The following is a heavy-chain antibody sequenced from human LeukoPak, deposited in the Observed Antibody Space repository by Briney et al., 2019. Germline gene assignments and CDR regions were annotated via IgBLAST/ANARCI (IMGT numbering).Heavy chain of an antibody. D-gene: IGHD1-1*01. Sequence: GGSLRLSCEASGFTFSICSMNWVRQAPGKGLEWVSAISGSGGSTYYADSVKGRFTISRDNSKNTLYLQMNSLRAEDTAVYYCAKDPTFDSGGQETLVTFSS. CDR2: ISGSGGST. CDR1: GFTFSICS. J-gene: IGHJ4*02. V-gene: IGHV3-23*01. CDR3: AKDPTFDS.